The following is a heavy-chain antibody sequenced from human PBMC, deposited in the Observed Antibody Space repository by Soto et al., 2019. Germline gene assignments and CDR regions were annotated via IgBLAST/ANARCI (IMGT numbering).Heavy chain of an antibody. CDR1: GFTFSSYG. Sequence: PGGSLRLSCAASGFTFSSYGMHWVRQAPGKGLEWVAVIWYDGSNKYYADSVKGRFTISRDNSKNTLYLQMNSLRAEDTAVYYCARDLNEDDASDIWGQGTMVTVSS. CDR2: IWYDGSNK. V-gene: IGHV3-33*01. CDR3: ARDLNEDDASDI. J-gene: IGHJ3*02.